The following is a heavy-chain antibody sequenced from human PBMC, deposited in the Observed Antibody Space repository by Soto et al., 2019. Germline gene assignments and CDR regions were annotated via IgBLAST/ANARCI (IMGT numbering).Heavy chain of an antibody. CDR2: ITGSGGST. CDR1: GFTFTSYA. D-gene: IGHD4-4*01. CDR3: AKHDYSNYDPYYFDC. Sequence: HPGGSLRLSCAASGFTFTSYAMSWVRQAPGKGLEWVSGITGSGGSTYYADSVKGRFTISRDNSKNTLYLQMNSLRAEDTAEYYCAKHDYSNYDPYYFDCWGQGTLVTVSS. V-gene: IGHV3-23*01. J-gene: IGHJ4*02.